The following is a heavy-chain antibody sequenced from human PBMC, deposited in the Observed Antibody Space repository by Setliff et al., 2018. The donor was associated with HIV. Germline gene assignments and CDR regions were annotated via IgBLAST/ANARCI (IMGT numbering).Heavy chain of an antibody. CDR2: IKSEADGGTE. V-gene: IGHV3-15*01. CDR1: GFFFKNAW. J-gene: IGHJ4*02. D-gene: IGHD1-1*01. Sequence: GESLKISCAASGFFFKNAWMSWVRQAPGKGLEWIGRIKSEADGGTEESAAFLKGRFTISRDDSKNTLFLQMRGLSAEDTALYYCTTAGHGSLDFDYWGQGTRVTVSS. CDR3: TTAGHGSLDFDY.